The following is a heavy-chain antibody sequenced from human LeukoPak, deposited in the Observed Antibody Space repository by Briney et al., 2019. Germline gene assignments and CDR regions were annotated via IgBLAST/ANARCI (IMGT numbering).Heavy chain of an antibody. CDR3: AKDRVYASGSCDAFHI. D-gene: IGHD3-10*01. J-gene: IGHJ3*02. CDR2: LSGSGTIT. CDR1: GFTFSSYA. Sequence: GGSLRLSCAASGFTFSSYAMSWVRQAPGKGLEWVSGLSGSGTITYYIDSVKGRFTISRDNSKDTLSLQMNNLRAEDTAVYYCAKDRVYASGSCDAFHIWGQGTMVTVSS. V-gene: IGHV3-23*01.